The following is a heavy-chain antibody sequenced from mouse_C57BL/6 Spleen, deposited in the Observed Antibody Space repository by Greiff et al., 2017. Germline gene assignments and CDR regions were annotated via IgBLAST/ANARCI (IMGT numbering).Heavy chain of an antibody. V-gene: IGHV1-81*01. J-gene: IGHJ3*01. CDR2: IYPRSGNT. CDR3: ARRGTSDYDGFAY. CDR1: GYTFTSYG. D-gene: IGHD2-4*01. Sequence: QVQLKQSGAELARPGASVKLSCKASGYTFTSYGISWVKQRTGQGLEWIGEIYPRSGNTYYNEKFKGKATLTADKSSSTAYMELRSLTSEDSAVYFCARRGTSDYDGFAYWGQGTLVTVSA.